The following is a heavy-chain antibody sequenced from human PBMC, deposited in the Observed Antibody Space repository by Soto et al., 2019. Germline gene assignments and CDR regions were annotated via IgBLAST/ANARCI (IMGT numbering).Heavy chain of an antibody. CDR1: GYTFTSYY. D-gene: IGHD1-26*01. V-gene: IGHV1-46*01. Sequence: SVKVYCKAAGYTFTSYYMHWVRQAPRQGLEWMGILNPSGGSTSYAQKFQGRVTMTRDTSTSTVYMELSSLRSEDTAVYYCARGPGWELLTRRTYYDYDMVAWGEGITVSVYS. CDR3: ARGPGWELLTRRTYYDYDMVA. CDR2: LNPSGGST. J-gene: IGHJ6*04.